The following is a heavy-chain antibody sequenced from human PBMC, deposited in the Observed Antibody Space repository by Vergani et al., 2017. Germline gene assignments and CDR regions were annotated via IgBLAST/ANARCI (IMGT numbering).Heavy chain of an antibody. CDR1: GGSFSGYY. V-gene: IGHV4-34*01. CDR2: INHSGST. D-gene: IGHD3-10*01. J-gene: IGHJ6*02. Sequence: QVQLQQWGAGLLKPSETLSLTCAVYGGSFSGYYWSWIRQPPGKGLEWIGEINHSGSTNYNPSLKSRVTISVDTSKKQFSLKLSSVTAADAAVYYCARGLVRGAITHYYCYYGMDVWGQGTTVTVSS. CDR3: ARGLVRGAITHYYCYYGMDV.